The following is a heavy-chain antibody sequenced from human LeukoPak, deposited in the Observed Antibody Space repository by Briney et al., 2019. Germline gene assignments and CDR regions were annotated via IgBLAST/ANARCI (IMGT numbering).Heavy chain of an antibody. Sequence: SETLSLTCAVYGGSFSGYYWSWIRQPPGKGLEWIGEINHSGSTNYNPSLKSRVTISVDTSKNQFSLKLSSVTAADTAVYYCARREQFHYYDSSGYSFDYWGQGTLVTVSS. J-gene: IGHJ4*02. D-gene: IGHD3-22*01. CDR3: ARREQFHYYDSSGYSFDY. CDR2: INHSGST. CDR1: GGSFSGYY. V-gene: IGHV4-34*01.